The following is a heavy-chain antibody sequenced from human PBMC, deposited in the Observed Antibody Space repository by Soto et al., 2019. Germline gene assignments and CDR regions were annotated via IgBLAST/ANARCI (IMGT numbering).Heavy chain of an antibody. V-gene: IGHV4-59*01. CDR2: IYYNGIT. D-gene: IGHD5-12*01. CDR3: ARLRGRDGYNYVYFFDS. Sequence: PSETLSLTCTVSGGSISSYYLSWIRQPPGKGLEWIGYIYYNGITNYNPSLRSRVTISVDTSKNQFSLKLSSVTAADTAVYYCARLRGRDGYNYVYFFDSWGQGALVTVSS. J-gene: IGHJ4*02. CDR1: GGSISSYY.